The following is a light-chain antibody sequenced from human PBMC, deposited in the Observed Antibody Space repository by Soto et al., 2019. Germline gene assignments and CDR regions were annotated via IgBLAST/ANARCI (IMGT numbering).Light chain of an antibody. J-gene: IGLJ2*01. CDR3: ATWDDSLNVV. Sequence: QSVLTQSPSASGTLGQRVSISCSGSTSNIGTNTVSWYQHVPGTAPKLLIYSNDQRPSAVPGRFSGSKSGTSASLAISGLLSEDEADYYCATWDDSLNVVFGGGTKMTVL. V-gene: IGLV1-44*01. CDR1: TSNIGTNT. CDR2: SND.